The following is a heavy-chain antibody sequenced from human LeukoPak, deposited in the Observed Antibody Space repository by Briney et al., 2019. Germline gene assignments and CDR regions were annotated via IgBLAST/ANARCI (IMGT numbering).Heavy chain of an antibody. CDR3: ARGGPYYYGSGSLFNWFDP. V-gene: IGHV1-8*01. J-gene: IGHJ5*02. CDR2: MNANSGNT. CDR1: GYTFTSYD. D-gene: IGHD3-10*01. Sequence: ASVKVSCKASGYTFTSYDINWVRQAPGQGLEWMGWMNANSGNTGYAQKFQGRVTMTRNTSISTAYMELSSLRSDDTAVYYCARGGPYYYGSGSLFNWFDPWGQGTLVTVSS.